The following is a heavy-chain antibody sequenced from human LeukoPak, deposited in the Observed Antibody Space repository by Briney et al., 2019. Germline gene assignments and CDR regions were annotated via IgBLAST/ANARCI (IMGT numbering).Heavy chain of an antibody. Sequence: PSETLSLTCTVSGGSISSYYWSWIRQPPGKGLEWIGYIYYSGSTNYNPSLKSRVTISVDTSKNQFSLKLSSVTAADTAVYYCASLYCSSTSCSYDYWGQGTLVTVSS. CDR2: IYYSGST. V-gene: IGHV4-59*01. J-gene: IGHJ4*02. CDR1: GGSISSYY. D-gene: IGHD2-2*01. CDR3: ASLYCSSTSCSYDY.